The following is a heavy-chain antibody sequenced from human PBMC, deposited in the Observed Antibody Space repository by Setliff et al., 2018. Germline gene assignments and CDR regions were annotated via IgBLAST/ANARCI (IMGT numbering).Heavy chain of an antibody. D-gene: IGHD2-21*01. CDR1: GFTFNDYG. Sequence: GASLKISCKTSGFTFNDYGIQWVRQAPGKGLEWVASDRGYYKYYADSVRGRLTVSRDESKNTVFLEMNSLRVDDTATYYCAREGLTGPVVISVAYYFDSWGQGTVVTVSS. V-gene: IGHV3-30*19. J-gene: IGHJ4*02. CDR3: AREGLTGPVVISVAYYFDS. CDR2: DRGYYK.